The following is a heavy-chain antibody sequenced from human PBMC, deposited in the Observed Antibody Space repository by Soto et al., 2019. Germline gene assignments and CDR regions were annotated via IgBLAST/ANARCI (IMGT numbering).Heavy chain of an antibody. D-gene: IGHD3-10*01. V-gene: IGHV1-69*04. CDR2: IIPILGIA. Sequence: SVKVSCKASGGTFSSYTISWVRQAPGQGLEWMGRIIPILGIANYAQKFQGRVTITADKSTSTAYMELSSLRSEDTAVYYCARDHYYGSGSYRSYYYGMDVWGQGTTVTVSS. CDR1: GGTFSSYT. J-gene: IGHJ6*02. CDR3: ARDHYYGSGSYRSYYYGMDV.